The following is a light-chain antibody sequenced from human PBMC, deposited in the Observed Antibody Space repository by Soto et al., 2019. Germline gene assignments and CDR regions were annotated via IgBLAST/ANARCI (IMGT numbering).Light chain of an antibody. CDR1: SGSIGSNY. V-gene: IGLV6-57*03. CDR2: EDN. Sequence: NFMLTQPHSVSESPGKTVTISCTRSSGSIGSNYVQWYQQRPGSAPTTVIYEDNQRPSGVPDRFSGSIDSSSNSASLTISGLKTEDEADYYCQSYDSSNHDVVFGGGTKLTVL. CDR3: QSYDSSNHDVV. J-gene: IGLJ2*01.